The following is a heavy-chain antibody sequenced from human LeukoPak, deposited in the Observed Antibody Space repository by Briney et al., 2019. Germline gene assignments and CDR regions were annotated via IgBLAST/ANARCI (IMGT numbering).Heavy chain of an antibody. D-gene: IGHD3-10*01. Sequence: GGSLRLSCAASGFTFDSYAMSWVRQAPGKVLEWVSAITGSGGDTYHADSVKGRFTISRDNSKNTLYLQMNSLRAEDTAVYYCAKGSRDSRPYYFDFWGQGALVTVSS. J-gene: IGHJ4*02. CDR1: GFTFDSYA. CDR3: AKGSRDSRPYYFDF. V-gene: IGHV3-23*01. CDR2: ITGSGGDT.